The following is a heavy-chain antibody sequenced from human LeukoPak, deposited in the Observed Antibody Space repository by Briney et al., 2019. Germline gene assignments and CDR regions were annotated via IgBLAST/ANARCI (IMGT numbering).Heavy chain of an antibody. Sequence: ASETPSLTCTVSGGSITSYYWSWIRQPPGKGLEWIGSIYYSGSTNYNPSLKSRVTISVDTSKNQFSLKLSSVTAADTAVYYCARLGYCSSTSCYRWAYYYYMDVWGKGTTVTVSS. J-gene: IGHJ6*03. CDR3: ARLGYCSSTSCYRWAYYYYMDV. D-gene: IGHD2-2*02. CDR2: IYYSGST. CDR1: GGSITSYY. V-gene: IGHV4-59*01.